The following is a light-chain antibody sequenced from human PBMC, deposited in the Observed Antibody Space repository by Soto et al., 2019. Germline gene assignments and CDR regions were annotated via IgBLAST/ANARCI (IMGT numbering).Light chain of an antibody. CDR3: KTWGTGIWV. V-gene: IGLV4-69*01. CDR2: LNSDGSH. CDR1: SGHSSYA. Sequence: QLVLTKSPSASASLGSSVKRTCTLSSGHSSYAIAWHQQQPEKGPRYLMKLNSDGSHSKGDGIPDRFSGSSSGAERYLTISSLQSEDEADYYCKTWGTGIWVFGGGTKLTVL. J-gene: IGLJ3*02.